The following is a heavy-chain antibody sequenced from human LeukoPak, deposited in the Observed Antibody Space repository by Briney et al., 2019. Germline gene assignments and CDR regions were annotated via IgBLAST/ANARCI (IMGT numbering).Heavy chain of an antibody. Sequence: GGSLRLSCAASGFTFSTYAMSWVRQAPGKGLEWVSTISGRGDSTYYADSVKGRFSISRDNSKDTLYLQMNSLRAEDTAVYYCARDPGYAIYYFDYRGQGTLVTVSS. D-gene: IGHD3-9*01. CDR1: GFTFSTYA. CDR2: ISGRGDST. J-gene: IGHJ4*02. CDR3: ARDPGYAIYYFDY. V-gene: IGHV3-23*01.